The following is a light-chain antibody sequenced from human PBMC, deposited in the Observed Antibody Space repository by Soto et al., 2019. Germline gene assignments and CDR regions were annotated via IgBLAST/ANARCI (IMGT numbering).Light chain of an antibody. CDR1: QNIDKS. CDR2: AAS. V-gene: IGKV1-27*01. J-gene: IGKJ4*01. Sequence: DIQMTQSPSSLSATVGDRVTLTCRASQNIDKSLNWYQQKPGKVPKLLIYAASTLQSGVPSRFSGSGSGTDFTLTISSLQPEDVATYYCQKYNSAPLTFGGGTKVEIK. CDR3: QKYNSAPLT.